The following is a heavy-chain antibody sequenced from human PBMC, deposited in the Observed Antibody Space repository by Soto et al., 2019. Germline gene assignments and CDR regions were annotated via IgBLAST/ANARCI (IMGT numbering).Heavy chain of an antibody. CDR2: ITPFNGDT. CDR1: GYTFTGYY. CDR3: ARVRVVVGATIDS. V-gene: IGHV1-18*04. Sequence: QVQLVQSGAEVKTPGASVRVSCKASGYTFTGYYIHWVREAPGQGLEWMGWITPFNGDTSYAQKFQGRVTMTTDTSTSTVFMELRSLRFDDTAVYYCARVRVVVGATIDSWGQGTLVTVSS. D-gene: IGHD2-15*01. J-gene: IGHJ4*02.